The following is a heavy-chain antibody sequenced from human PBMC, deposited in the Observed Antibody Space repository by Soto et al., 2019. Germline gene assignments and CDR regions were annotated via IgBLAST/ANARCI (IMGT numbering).Heavy chain of an antibody. D-gene: IGHD2-2*02. V-gene: IGHV6-1*01. Sequence: PSQTLSLTCAISGDSVSSNSAAWNWIRQSPSRGLEWLGRTYYRSKWYNDYAVSVKSRITINPDTSKNQFSLQLNSVTPEDTAVYYCARAKGGYQPLLYPDYYYYYMDVRGKRTKVTVSS. CDR2: TYYRSKWYN. J-gene: IGHJ6*03. CDR3: ARAKGGYQPLLYPDYYYYYMDV. CDR1: GDSVSSNSAA.